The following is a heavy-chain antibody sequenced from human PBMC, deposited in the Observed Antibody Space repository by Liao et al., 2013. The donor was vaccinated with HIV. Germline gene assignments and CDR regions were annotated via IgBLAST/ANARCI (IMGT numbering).Heavy chain of an antibody. V-gene: IGHV4-4*07. CDR2: VYYSGST. CDR3: ARERDYGSGRFDY. Sequence: QLQLQESGPGLVKPSETLSLTCTVSGGSISGYYWSWIRQSAGKGLEWIGRVYYSGSTNYNPSLKSRVTISVDTSKNQFSLKLSSVTAADTAVYYCARERDYGSGRFDYWGQGTLVTVSS. CDR1: GGSISGYY. D-gene: IGHD3-10*01. J-gene: IGHJ4*02.